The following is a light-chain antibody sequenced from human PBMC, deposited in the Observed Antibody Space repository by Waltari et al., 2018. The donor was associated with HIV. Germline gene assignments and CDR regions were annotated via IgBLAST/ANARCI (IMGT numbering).Light chain of an antibody. V-gene: IGKV1-9*01. Sequence: DIQLTLSPSFLSASIGDRVTITCRASQDITTYLAWYQRHPGRAPRLLVYAGSTLETGVPSRFSGYGAGTEFTLTISGLQPEDFATYYCQQIDSYPYTFGQGTKLEIK. CDR1: QDITTY. CDR3: QQIDSYPYT. J-gene: IGKJ2*01. CDR2: AGS.